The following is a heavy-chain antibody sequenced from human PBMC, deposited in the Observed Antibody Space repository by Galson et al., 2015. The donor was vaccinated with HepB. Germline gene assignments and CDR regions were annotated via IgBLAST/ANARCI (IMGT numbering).Heavy chain of an antibody. D-gene: IGHD2-21*02. CDR1: GYTFTSYG. CDR3: ARVYCGGGCFSSYYFDY. CDR2: ISAYNGNT. V-gene: IGHV1-18*01. Sequence: SVKVSCKASGYTFTSYGVSWVRKAPGHGLEWMGWISAYNGNTKYAQSLQGRVTMTTDTSTSTAYMELRSLRSDDTAVYYCARVYCGGGCFSSYYFDYWGQGTLVTVSS. J-gene: IGHJ4*02.